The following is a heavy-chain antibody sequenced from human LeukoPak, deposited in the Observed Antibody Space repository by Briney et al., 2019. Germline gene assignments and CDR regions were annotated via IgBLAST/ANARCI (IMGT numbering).Heavy chain of an antibody. V-gene: IGHV1-46*03. CDR3: ARDLAGYYDFWSGFFQH. J-gene: IGHJ1*01. D-gene: IGHD3-3*01. CDR1: GYTFTGYY. Sequence: ASVKVSCKASGYTFTGYYMHWVRQAPGQGLEWMGIINPSGGSTSYAQKFQGRVTMTRDTSTSTVYMELSSLRPEDTAVYYCARDLAGYYDFWSGFFQHWGQGTLVTVSS. CDR2: INPSGGST.